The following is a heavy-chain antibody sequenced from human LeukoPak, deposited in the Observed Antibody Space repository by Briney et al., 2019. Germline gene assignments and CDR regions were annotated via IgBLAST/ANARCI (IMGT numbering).Heavy chain of an antibody. V-gene: IGHV3-21*01. CDR1: GFTFSSYA. CDR3: AREDYYYDGSGYSHFDY. Sequence: GGSLRLSCAASGFTFSSYAMSWVRQAPGKGLEWVSSISTSSSYIYYADSVKGRFTISRDNAKNSLYLQMNSLRAEDTAVYYCAREDYYYDGSGYSHFDYWGQGTLVTVSS. CDR2: ISTSSSYI. D-gene: IGHD3-22*01. J-gene: IGHJ4*02.